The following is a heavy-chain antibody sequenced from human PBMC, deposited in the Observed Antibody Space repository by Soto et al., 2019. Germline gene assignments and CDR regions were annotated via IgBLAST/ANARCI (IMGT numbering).Heavy chain of an antibody. CDR2: ISGSGGST. J-gene: IGHJ4*02. Sequence: PGGSLRLSCAASGFTFSSYAMSWVRQAPGKGLEWVSAISGSGGSTYYADPVKGRFTLSRDNSKNTLHLQMNSLRAEDTAVYYCAKHDRSPFDYWGQGTLVTVSS. V-gene: IGHV3-23*01. CDR1: GFTFSSYA. CDR3: AKHDRSPFDY. D-gene: IGHD3-16*01.